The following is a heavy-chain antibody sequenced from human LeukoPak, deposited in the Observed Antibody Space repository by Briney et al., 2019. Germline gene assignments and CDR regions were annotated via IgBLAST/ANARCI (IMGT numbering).Heavy chain of an antibody. CDR1: GGSISSGDYY. D-gene: IGHD3-10*01. CDR2: IYYSGST. J-gene: IGHJ5*02. CDR3: ARDGAPYYYGSGSLNWFDP. Sequence: PSETLSLTCTVSGGSISSGDYYWSWIRQPPGKGLEWIGYIYYSGSTNYNPSLKSRVTISVDTSKNQFSLKLSSVTAADTAVYYCARDGAPYYYGSGSLNWFDPWGQGTLVTVSS. V-gene: IGHV4-61*08.